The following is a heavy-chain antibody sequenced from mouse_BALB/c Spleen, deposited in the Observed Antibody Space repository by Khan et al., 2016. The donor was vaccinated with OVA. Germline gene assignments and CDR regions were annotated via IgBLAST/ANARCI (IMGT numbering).Heavy chain of an antibody. Sequence: VQLQQSGPELMKPGASVKISCKASGYSFTSYYIHWVMQSHGKSLEWIGYIDPFSGGTTYNQKFKGKATLTVDKSSSTSYIHISNLTFEDSAVYCCARQDDVAWFTYWGQGTRVTVSA. CDR2: IDPFSGGT. V-gene: IGHV1S135*01. CDR3: ARQDDVAWFTY. CDR1: GYSFTSYY. J-gene: IGHJ3*01.